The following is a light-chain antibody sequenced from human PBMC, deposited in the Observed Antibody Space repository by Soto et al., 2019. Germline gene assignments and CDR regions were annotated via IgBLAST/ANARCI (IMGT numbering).Light chain of an antibody. CDR3: SSYRSSSTKVV. V-gene: IGLV2-14*01. CDR1: SSDVGGYYY. Sequence: QSVLTQPASVSGSPGQSITISCTGTSSDVGGYYYVSWYQQLPGKAPQLMIYEVSHRPSGVSNRFSGSKSGNTASLTISRLQSEDEADYYCSSYRSSSTKVVFGGGTKLTVL. CDR2: EVS. J-gene: IGLJ2*01.